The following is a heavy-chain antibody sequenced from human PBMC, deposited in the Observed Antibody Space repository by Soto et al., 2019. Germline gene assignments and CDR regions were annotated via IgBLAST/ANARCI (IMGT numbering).Heavy chain of an antibody. J-gene: IGHJ5*02. CDR3: ARDTDYDFWSGYRSWFDP. CDR2: ISAYNGNT. Sequence: GASVKVSCKASCYTFTSYGISWFRHAPGQWLEWMGWISAYNGNTNYAQKLQGRVTMTTDTSTSTAYMELRSLRSDDTAVYYCARDTDYDFWSGYRSWFDPWGQGTLVTVSS. V-gene: IGHV1-18*01. D-gene: IGHD3-3*01. CDR1: CYTFTSYG.